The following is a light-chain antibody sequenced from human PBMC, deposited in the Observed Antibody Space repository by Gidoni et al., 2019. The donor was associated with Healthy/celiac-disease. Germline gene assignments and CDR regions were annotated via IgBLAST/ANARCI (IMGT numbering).Light chain of an antibody. CDR1: QSVSSY. CDR3: QQRSNWPPLLT. V-gene: IGKV3-11*01. Sequence: IVLTQSPATLSLSPGERATLSCRASQSVSSYLAWYQQKPGQAPRLLIYDASNRATGIPARFSGSGSGTDFPLTISSLEPEDFAVYYCQQRSNWPPLLTFGGGTKVEIK. J-gene: IGKJ4*01. CDR2: DAS.